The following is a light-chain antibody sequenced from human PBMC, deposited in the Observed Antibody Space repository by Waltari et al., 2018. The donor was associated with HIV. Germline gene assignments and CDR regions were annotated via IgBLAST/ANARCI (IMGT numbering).Light chain of an antibody. Sequence: SYELTQPPSASVSPGQTARITCSGDALAKQYAYWYQQKPGQAPVLVIDKDSERPSGTPERCSGSSSGRTVTLTISGVQAEDEADYYCQSADSSGTYWVFGGGTKLTVL. J-gene: IGLJ3*02. V-gene: IGLV3-25*03. CDR1: ALAKQY. CDR3: QSADSSGTYWV. CDR2: KDS.